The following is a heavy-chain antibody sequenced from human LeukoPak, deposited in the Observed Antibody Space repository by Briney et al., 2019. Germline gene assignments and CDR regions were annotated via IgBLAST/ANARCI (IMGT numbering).Heavy chain of an antibody. CDR1: AFTFGDYA. V-gene: IGHV3-49*04. CDR2: IRSTAYGRTT. D-gene: IGHD3-10*01. CDR3: ARVSWFGELLFHGY. Sequence: SLRLSCTASAFTFGDYAMSWVRQAQGKGLEWVGFIRSTAYGRTTEYAASGKGRFSISRDDTKSIAYLQMYSLKSEDTAVYYCARVSWFGELLFHGYWGQGTLVTVSS. J-gene: IGHJ4*02.